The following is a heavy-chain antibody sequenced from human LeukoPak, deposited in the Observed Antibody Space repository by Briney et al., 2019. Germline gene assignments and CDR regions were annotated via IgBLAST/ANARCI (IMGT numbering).Heavy chain of an antibody. CDR2: IYHSGST. D-gene: IGHD5-12*01. CDR3: ARSSGYSAEYFQH. J-gene: IGHJ1*01. Sequence: SETLSLTCTVSGYSISSGYYWGWIRQPPGKGLEWIGSIYHSGSTFDNPSLKSRVTISVDTSKNQFSLKLSSVTAADTAVYYCARSSGYSAEYFQHWGQGTLVTVSS. V-gene: IGHV4-38-2*02. CDR1: GYSISSGYY.